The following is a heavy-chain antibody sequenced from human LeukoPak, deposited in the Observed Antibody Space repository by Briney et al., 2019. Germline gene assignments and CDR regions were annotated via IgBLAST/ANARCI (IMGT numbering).Heavy chain of an antibody. V-gene: IGHV3-11*06. Sequence: SGGSLRPSCAASGFTFSDYSMSWIRQAPGKGLEWVSVISGGGSSTNYADSVKGRFTMSRDNAKNSLYLQMNSLRAEDTAVYYCARAEMTTITYPDYWGQGTPVTVSS. CDR3: ARAEMTTITYPDY. J-gene: IGHJ4*02. CDR1: GFTFSDYS. D-gene: IGHD5-24*01. CDR2: ISGGGSST.